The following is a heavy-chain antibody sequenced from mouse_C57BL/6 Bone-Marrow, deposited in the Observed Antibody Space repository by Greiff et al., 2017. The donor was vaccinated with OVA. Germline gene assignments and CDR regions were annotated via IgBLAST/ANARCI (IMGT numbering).Heavy chain of an antibody. V-gene: IGHV3-1*01. D-gene: IGHD3-3*01. CDR2: ISYSGST. Sequence: DVKLVESGPGMVKPSQSLSLTCTVPGYSITSGYDWHWIRHFPGNKLEWMGYISYSGSTNYNPSLKSRISITHDTSKNHFFLKLNSVTTEDTATYYCAREGTGDGWFAYWGQGTLVTVSA. J-gene: IGHJ3*01. CDR3: AREGTGDGWFAY. CDR1: GYSITSGYD.